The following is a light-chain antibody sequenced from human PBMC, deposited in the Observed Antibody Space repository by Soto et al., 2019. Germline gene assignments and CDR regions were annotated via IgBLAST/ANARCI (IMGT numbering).Light chain of an antibody. CDR2: AAS. CDR3: QQYETLSGT. Sequence: IQLTQSPSSLSASVGDRVTITCRASQGISSYLAWYQQKPGKAPKLLIYAASTLQSGVPSRFSGSGSGTKFTLTIASLQPDDFATYYCQQYETLSGTFGPGTKVDIK. J-gene: IGKJ1*01. CDR1: QGISSY. V-gene: IGKV1-9*01.